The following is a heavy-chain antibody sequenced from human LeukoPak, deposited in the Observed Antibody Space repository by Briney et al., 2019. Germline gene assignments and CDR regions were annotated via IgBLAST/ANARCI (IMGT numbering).Heavy chain of an antibody. CDR3: AKDKGRSSTSPDY. D-gene: IGHD2-2*01. CDR2: INSGGGT. CDR1: GFTVSSNY. J-gene: IGHJ4*02. V-gene: IGHV3-53*05. Sequence: PGGSLRLSCAASGFTVSSNYMSWVRQAPGKGLEWVSLINSGGGTYYADSVKGRFTISRDNAKNSLYLQMNSLRAEDTALYYCAKDKGRSSTSPDYWGQGTLVTVSS.